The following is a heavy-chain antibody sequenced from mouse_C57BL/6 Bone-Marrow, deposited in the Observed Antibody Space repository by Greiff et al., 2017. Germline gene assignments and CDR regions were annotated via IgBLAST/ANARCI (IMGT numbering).Heavy chain of an antibody. V-gene: IGHV1-69*01. CDR1: GYTFTSYW. Sequence: QVQLQQPGAELVMPGASVKLSCKASGYTFTSYWMHWVKQRPGQGLEWIGEIDPSDSYTNYNQKFKGKSTLTVDKSSSTAYMQLSSLTSEDSAVYYCARTSTIVTTRYFEVWGTGTTVTVAS. CDR3: ARTSTIVTTRYFEV. D-gene: IGHD2-5*01. J-gene: IGHJ1*03. CDR2: IDPSDSYT.